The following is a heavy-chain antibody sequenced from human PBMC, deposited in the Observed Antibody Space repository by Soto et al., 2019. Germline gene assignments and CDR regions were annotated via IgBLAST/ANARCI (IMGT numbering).Heavy chain of an antibody. V-gene: IGHV1-46*03. J-gene: IGHJ4*02. D-gene: IGHD2-2*01. CDR1: GYTFTSYY. CDR2: IKPSGGGT. CDR3: AREMPSTYYFDY. Sequence: QVHLVQSGAEVKKPGASVKVSCKASGYTFTSYYMHWVRQAPGQGLEWMGNIKPSGGGTTYARKFQGRVTITRDTSTSTVYMEVSSLRSEDTAVYYCAREMPSTYYFDYWGQGALVIVSS.